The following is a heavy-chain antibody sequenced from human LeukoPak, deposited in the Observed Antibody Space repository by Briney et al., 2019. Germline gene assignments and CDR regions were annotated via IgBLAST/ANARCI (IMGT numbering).Heavy chain of an antibody. CDR2: ISDTGKN. CDR1: GASLSSYY. J-gene: IGHJ4*02. V-gene: IGHV4-59*01. D-gene: IGHD3-3*02. CDR3: ATGYYEPFST. Sequence: SETLSLTCSVSGASLSSYYWDWLRQSPGKGLEWIGYISDTGKNDAHPSLKSRVSISLDMSKKQFSLRLRSVTAADSAVYYCATGYYEPFSTWGPGILVTFSS.